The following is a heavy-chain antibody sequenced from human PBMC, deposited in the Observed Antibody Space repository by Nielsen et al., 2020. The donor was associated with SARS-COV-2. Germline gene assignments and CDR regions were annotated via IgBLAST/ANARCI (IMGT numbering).Heavy chain of an antibody. Sequence: ASVKVSCKASGYTFTSYGISWVRQAPGQGLEWMGWMNPKSGFTAYAQRFQGRVTMTRNTSISTAYLELSSLRSEDTAMYYCARGLAVGATPINPWGQGTLVTVSS. CDR3: ARGLAVGATPINP. V-gene: IGHV1-8*02. D-gene: IGHD2-15*01. CDR1: GYTFTSYG. CDR2: MNPKSGFT. J-gene: IGHJ5*02.